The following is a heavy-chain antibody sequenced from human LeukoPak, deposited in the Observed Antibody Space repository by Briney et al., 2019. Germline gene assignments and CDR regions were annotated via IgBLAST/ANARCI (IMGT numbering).Heavy chain of an antibody. CDR2: TNQDGTEK. Sequence: GGSLRLSCAASGLTFTTYGMSWVRHPPGKGLEWVAKTNQDGTEKYYVDSVKGRFTISRDNAKNSLYLQMNSLRVEDTATYYCAKVAHYYYGSESYYFFEHWGQGTPVTASS. J-gene: IGHJ4*02. CDR3: AKVAHYYYGSESYYFFEH. D-gene: IGHD3-10*01. CDR1: GLTFTTYG. V-gene: IGHV3-7*01.